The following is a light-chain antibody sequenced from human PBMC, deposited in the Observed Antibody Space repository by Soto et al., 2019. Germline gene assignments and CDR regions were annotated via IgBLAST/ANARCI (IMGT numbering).Light chain of an antibody. CDR3: QQRSNWWT. CDR1: QSVSSY. J-gene: IGKJ1*01. CDR2: DAS. Sequence: EIVLTQSPATLSLSPGERATLSCRASQSVSSYLDWYQQKPGQAPRLLIYDASNRATGDTASFSGSGTGTAFTLTSSGLEPEDVYVYYCQQRSNWWTFGQGTKVEIK. V-gene: IGKV3-11*01.